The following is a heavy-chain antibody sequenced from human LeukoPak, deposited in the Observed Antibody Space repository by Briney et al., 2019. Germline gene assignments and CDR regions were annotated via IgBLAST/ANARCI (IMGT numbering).Heavy chain of an antibody. Sequence: PSETLSLTCAVSGGSISSGGYSWSWIRQPAGKGLEWIGYIYHSGSTYYNPSLKSRVTISVDRSKNQFSLKLSSVTAADTAVYYCARGTTEVAPWFDPWGQGTLVTVSS. D-gene: IGHD1-7*01. CDR2: IYHSGST. CDR3: ARGTTEVAPWFDP. J-gene: IGHJ5*02. V-gene: IGHV4-30-2*01. CDR1: GGSISSGGYS.